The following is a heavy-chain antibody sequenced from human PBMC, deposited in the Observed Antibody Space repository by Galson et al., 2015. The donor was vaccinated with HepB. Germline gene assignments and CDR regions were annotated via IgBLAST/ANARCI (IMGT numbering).Heavy chain of an antibody. CDR1: GFTFSSYA. CDR2: ISYDGSNK. J-gene: IGHJ4*02. CDR3: ASGLRYYGSGSYYSPPFDY. D-gene: IGHD3-10*01. V-gene: IGHV3-30-3*01. Sequence: SLRLSCAASGFTFSSYAMHWVRQAPGKGLEWVAVISYDGSNKYYADSVEGRFTISRDNSKYTLYLQMISLRAYDTAVYYCASGLRYYGSGSYYSPPFDYWGQGTLVTVSS.